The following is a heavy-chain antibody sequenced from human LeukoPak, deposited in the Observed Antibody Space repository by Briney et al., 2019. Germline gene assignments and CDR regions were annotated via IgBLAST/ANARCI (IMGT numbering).Heavy chain of an antibody. CDR2: IYHSGST. Sequence: SETLSLTCTVSGGSISTYYWNWIRQPPGKGLEWIGYIYHSGSTNYNPSLQSRVTISVDTSKSQFSLKLNSVTAADTAVYYCARLTRRSGNYFDSWGQGTLVTVSS. V-gene: IGHV4-59*01. CDR1: GGSISTYY. J-gene: IGHJ4*02. CDR3: ARLTRRSGNYFDS. D-gene: IGHD1-1*01.